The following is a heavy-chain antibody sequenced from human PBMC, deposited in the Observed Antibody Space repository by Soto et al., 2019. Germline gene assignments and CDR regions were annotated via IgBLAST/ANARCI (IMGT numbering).Heavy chain of an antibody. CDR3: AKGLGNAKEV. CDR2: LTASGLNT. CDR1: GFNFGSYG. D-gene: IGHD2-8*01. Sequence: LRLSCSASGFNFGSYGMSWVRQAPGKGLEWVSGLTASGLNTYYTDSVKGRFTISRDNSRNTVYLQMSGLRVEDTAVFHCAKGLGNAKEVWGQGTTVTVSS. J-gene: IGHJ6*02. V-gene: IGHV3-23*01.